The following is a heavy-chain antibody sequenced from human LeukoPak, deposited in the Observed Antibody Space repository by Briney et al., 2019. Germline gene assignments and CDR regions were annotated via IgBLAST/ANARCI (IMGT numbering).Heavy chain of an antibody. Sequence: GASVKVSCKASGYTFTSYDINWVRQATGQGLEWMGWMNPNSGNTGYAQKFQGRVTMTRDTSISTAYMELSRLRSDDTAVYYCARDRAVAGTWQYFQHWGQGTLVTVSS. CDR3: ARDRAVAGTWQYFQH. V-gene: IGHV1-8*01. J-gene: IGHJ1*01. D-gene: IGHD6-19*01. CDR2: MNPNSGNT. CDR1: GYTFTSYD.